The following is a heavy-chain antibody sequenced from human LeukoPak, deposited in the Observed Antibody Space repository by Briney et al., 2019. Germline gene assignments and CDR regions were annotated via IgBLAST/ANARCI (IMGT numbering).Heavy chain of an antibody. CDR3: ARVPITMRVHDY. Sequence: SETLSLTCAVYGGSFSGYYWSWIRQPPGKGLEWIGEINHSGSTNYNPSLKSRVTISVDTSKNRYSLKLSSVTAADTAVYYCARVPITMRVHDYWGQGTLVTVSS. D-gene: IGHD3-22*01. J-gene: IGHJ4*02. CDR1: GGSFSGYY. V-gene: IGHV4-34*01. CDR2: INHSGST.